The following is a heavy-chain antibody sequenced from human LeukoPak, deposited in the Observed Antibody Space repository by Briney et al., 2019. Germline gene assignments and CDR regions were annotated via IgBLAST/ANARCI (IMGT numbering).Heavy chain of an antibody. CDR2: VVGGGAT. V-gene: IGHV3-23*01. CDR3: ARTDETAPAEDFQH. Sequence: GGSLRLSCAASGFTFSSYAMTWVRQAPGKGLEWVSTVVGGGATFYADSVKGRFTISRDNSKNTLYLQMNSLRGDDTAVYYCARTDETAPAEDFQHWGQGTLVTVSS. J-gene: IGHJ1*01. CDR1: GFTFSSYA. D-gene: IGHD2-21*02.